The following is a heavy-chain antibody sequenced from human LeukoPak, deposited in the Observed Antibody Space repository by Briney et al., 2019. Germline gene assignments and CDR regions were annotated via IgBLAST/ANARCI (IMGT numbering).Heavy chain of an antibody. Sequence: GGSLRLSCAASGFTFSSYSMNWVRQAPGKGLEWVSSITSSGTYIFYADSVKGRFTISRDNAKNSLYLQMNSLGPEDTAVYYCARDPYSGNYGNYYYYYMDVWGKGTTVTISS. CDR2: ITSSGTYI. V-gene: IGHV3-21*01. D-gene: IGHD1-26*01. J-gene: IGHJ6*03. CDR3: ARDPYSGNYGNYYYYYMDV. CDR1: GFTFSSYS.